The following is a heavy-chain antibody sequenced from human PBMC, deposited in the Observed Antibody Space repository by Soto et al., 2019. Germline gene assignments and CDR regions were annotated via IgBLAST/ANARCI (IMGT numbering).Heavy chain of an antibody. CDR1: GYTFTSYY. CDR3: AKDRDYDFWSGYRHYGMDV. D-gene: IGHD3-3*01. CDR2: ISYDGSNK. Sequence: SCKASGYTFTSYYMHWVRQAPGKGLEWVAVISYDGSNKYYADSVKGRFTISRDNSKNTLYLQMNSLRAEDTAVYYCAKDRDYDFWSGYRHYGMDVWGQGTTVTVSS. V-gene: IGHV3-30*18. J-gene: IGHJ6*02.